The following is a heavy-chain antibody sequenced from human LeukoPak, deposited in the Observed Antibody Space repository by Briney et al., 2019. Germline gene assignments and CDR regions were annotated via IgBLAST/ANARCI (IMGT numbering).Heavy chain of an antibody. V-gene: IGHV3-30*02. CDR3: AKVSRLAVAGD. CDR1: GFTFRSYG. CDR2: IRYDGSNK. Sequence: GGPLRLSCAASGFTFRSYGMHCVPEAPGEGLEGVAFIRYDGSNKYYADSVKGRFTISRDNSKNTLYLQMNSRRPEDTAVYYCAKVSRLAVAGDWGQGTLVTVSS. D-gene: IGHD6-19*01. J-gene: IGHJ4*02.